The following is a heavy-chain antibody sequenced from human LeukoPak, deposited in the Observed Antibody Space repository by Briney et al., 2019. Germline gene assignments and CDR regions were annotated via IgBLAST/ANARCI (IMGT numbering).Heavy chain of an antibody. CDR3: ARDLSPVNWFDP. Sequence: GASVKVSCKASGYTFTGHYIHWVRQAPGQGLEWMGWINPNSGGTNYAQKFQGRVTMTRDTSISTAYMELSRLRSDDTAVYYCARDLSPVNWFDPWGQGTLVTVSS. CDR1: GYTFTGHY. D-gene: IGHD2/OR15-2a*01. J-gene: IGHJ5*02. CDR2: INPNSGGT. V-gene: IGHV1-2*02.